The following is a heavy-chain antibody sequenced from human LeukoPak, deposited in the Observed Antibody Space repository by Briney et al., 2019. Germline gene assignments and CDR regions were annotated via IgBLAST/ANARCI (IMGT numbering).Heavy chain of an antibody. V-gene: IGHV3-74*01. CDR2: ICPGGTIT. Sequence: GGSLRLSCTASGFTFSNYCMHWVRQTPGKGLIWVSRICPGGTITNYADSAKGRFTISRDDAKNTMFLQMNSLRADDTAVYYCVRDFRSADYWGQGILVTVSS. CDR3: VRDFRSADY. J-gene: IGHJ4*02. CDR1: GFTFSNYC.